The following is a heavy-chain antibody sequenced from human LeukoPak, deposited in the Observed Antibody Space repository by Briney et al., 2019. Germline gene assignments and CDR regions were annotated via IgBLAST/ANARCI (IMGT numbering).Heavy chain of an antibody. J-gene: IGHJ4*02. CDR2: IYHSGST. Sequence: SQTLSLTCTVSGGSISSGGYYWSWIRQPPGKGLEWIGYIYHSGSTYYNPSLKSRVTISVGRSKNQFSLKLSSVTAADTAVYYCARVVLPVVPAAASSLYYFDYWGQGTLVTVSS. CDR1: GGSISSGGYY. CDR3: ARVVLPVVPAAASSLYYFDY. V-gene: IGHV4-30-2*01. D-gene: IGHD2-2*01.